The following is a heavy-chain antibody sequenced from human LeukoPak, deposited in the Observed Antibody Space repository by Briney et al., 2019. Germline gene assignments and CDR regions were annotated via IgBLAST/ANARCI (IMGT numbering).Heavy chain of an antibody. Sequence: GASVKVSCKASGYTFTSYYMHWVRQAPGQGLEWMGIINPSGGSTSYAQKFPGRVTMTRDTSTSTVYMELSSLRSEDTAVYYCASSVSGYSGYDWPYYFDYWGQGTLVTVSS. CDR2: INPSGGST. D-gene: IGHD5-12*01. V-gene: IGHV1-46*01. CDR3: ASSVSGYSGYDWPYYFDY. CDR1: GYTFTSYY. J-gene: IGHJ4*02.